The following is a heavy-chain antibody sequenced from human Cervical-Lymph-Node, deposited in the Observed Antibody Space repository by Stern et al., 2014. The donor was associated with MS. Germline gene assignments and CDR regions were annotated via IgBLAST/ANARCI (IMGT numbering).Heavy chain of an antibody. CDR3: ARLKGSLTRGTYFDF. J-gene: IGHJ4*02. CDR1: GYSFTKSW. Sequence: EVQLVESGAEVEKPGDSLKISCKGSGYSFTKSWIGWVRQMPGKGLEWMGFIYPGDSDTRYSPSFQGPVTITADTSINTAYLQWSSLKASDTAIYYCARLKGSLTRGTYFDFWGQGTLVSVSS. CDR2: IYPGDSDT. D-gene: IGHD4-17*01. V-gene: IGHV5-51*03.